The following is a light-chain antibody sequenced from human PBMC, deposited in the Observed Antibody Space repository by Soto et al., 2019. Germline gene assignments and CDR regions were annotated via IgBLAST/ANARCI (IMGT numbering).Light chain of an antibody. CDR3: QQLDSSPLT. V-gene: IGKV1-9*01. CDR1: QGISSS. J-gene: IGKJ3*01. CDR2: AAS. Sequence: DIQLTQSPSFLSASVGDSVTITCRASQGISSSLAWYQQDTGKAPKLLIYAASTLQSGVPSRFSGSGSGTEFTLTSSSLQPEAFATYYCQQLDSSPLTFGPGTKVDI.